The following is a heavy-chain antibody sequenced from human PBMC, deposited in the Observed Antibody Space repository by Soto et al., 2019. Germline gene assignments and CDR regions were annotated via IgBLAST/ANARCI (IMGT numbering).Heavy chain of an antibody. CDR3: VKDESNNWYSGHFRH. Sequence: EVQLVESGGGLVQPGRSLRLSCAASGFTFDDYAMHWVRQVPGKGLEWVSCINWNSGSIGYGDSVKGRFAISRDNAKNSLHLQMNSLSAEDTAFYYCVKDESNNWYSGHFRHWGQGTLVTVSS. D-gene: IGHD6-13*01. V-gene: IGHV3-9*01. J-gene: IGHJ1*01. CDR1: GFTFDDYA. CDR2: INWNSGSI.